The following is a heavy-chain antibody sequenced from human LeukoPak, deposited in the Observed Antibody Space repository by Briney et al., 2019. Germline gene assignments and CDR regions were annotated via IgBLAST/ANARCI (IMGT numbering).Heavy chain of an antibody. J-gene: IGHJ4*02. D-gene: IGHD6-13*01. CDR2: ISSGSTPI. CDR1: GFTFSIYS. CDR3: ARGNDLAAAGYFDY. V-gene: IGHV3-21*05. Sequence: PGGSLRLSCAASGFTFSIYSMNWVRQAPGKGLEWVSYISSGSTPIYYADSVKGRFTISRDNAKNSLYLQMNSLRAEDTAVYYCARGNDLAAAGYFDYWGQGTRVPVSS.